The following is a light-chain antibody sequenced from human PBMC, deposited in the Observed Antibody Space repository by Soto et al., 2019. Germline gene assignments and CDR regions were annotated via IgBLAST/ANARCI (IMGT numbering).Light chain of an antibody. CDR2: ETS. Sequence: LQMTHSPSSLSSSVGDRVTIGCRASQNVRSYLNWYQQRPGKAPKLLISETSTLESGVPSKFSGTGYGTDFTLTISSLQPEDFATYYCQQTFSIPRTFGPGTKVD. CDR1: QNVRSY. J-gene: IGKJ3*01. CDR3: QQTFSIPRT. V-gene: IGKV1-39*01.